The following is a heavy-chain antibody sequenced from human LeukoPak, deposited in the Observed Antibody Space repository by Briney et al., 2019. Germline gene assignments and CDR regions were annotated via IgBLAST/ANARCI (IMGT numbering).Heavy chain of an antibody. Sequence: PSETLSLTCTVSGGSISSYYWSWIRQPPGKGLEWIGYVSYGGSTNYNPSLKSRVTISVDRSKNQFSLKLSSVTAADTAVYYCARGSYSSSGAAFDIWGQGTMVTVSS. CDR1: GGSISSYY. CDR2: VSYGGST. D-gene: IGHD6-6*01. V-gene: IGHV4-59*12. CDR3: ARGSYSSSGAAFDI. J-gene: IGHJ3*02.